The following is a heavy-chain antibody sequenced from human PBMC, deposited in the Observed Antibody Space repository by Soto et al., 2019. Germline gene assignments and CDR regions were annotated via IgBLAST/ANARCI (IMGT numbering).Heavy chain of an antibody. CDR2: ISSSSSYI. D-gene: IGHD2-15*01. CDR3: AREIRYCSGGSCTGNFDY. V-gene: IGHV3-21*01. Sequence: GGSLRLSCAASGFTFSSYSMNWVRQAPGKGLEWVSSISSSSSYIYYADSVKGRFTISRDNAKNSLYLQMNSLRAEDTAVYYCAREIRYCSGGSCTGNFDYWGQGTLVTVSS. J-gene: IGHJ4*02. CDR1: GFTFSSYS.